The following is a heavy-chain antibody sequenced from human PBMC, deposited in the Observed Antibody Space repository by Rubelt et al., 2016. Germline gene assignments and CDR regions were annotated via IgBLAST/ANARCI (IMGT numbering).Heavy chain of an antibody. D-gene: IGHD3-3*01. V-gene: IGHV1-69*04. CDR2: IIPILGIA. CDR1: GGTFSSYA. CDR3: AREEGLTIFGHYGMDV. J-gene: IGHJ6*02. Sequence: QVQLVQSGAEVKKPGSSVKVSCKASGGTFSSYAISWVRQAPGQGLEWMGRIIPILGIANYAQKCQGRVTITADKSTSTAYMELSSLRSEDTAVYYCAREEGLTIFGHYGMDVWGQGTTVTVSS.